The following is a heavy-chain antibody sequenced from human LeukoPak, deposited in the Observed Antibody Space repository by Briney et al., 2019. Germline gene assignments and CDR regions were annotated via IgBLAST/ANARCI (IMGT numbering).Heavy chain of an antibody. CDR1: GFTFSSYA. D-gene: IGHD2-15*01. V-gene: IGHV3-23*01. CDR2: ISVSGGST. Sequence: GRSLRLSCAASGFTFSSYAMSSVRQAPGKGLEWVSAISVSGGSTYYPDSVKGRFTISRANSKNTLYLQMNSLRVEDTAVYYCAKAEDIVVVVAATSFDYWGQGTLVTVSS. J-gene: IGHJ4*02. CDR3: AKAEDIVVVVAATSFDY.